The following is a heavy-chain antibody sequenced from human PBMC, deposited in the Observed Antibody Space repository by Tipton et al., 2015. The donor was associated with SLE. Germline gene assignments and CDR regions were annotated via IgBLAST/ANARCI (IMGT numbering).Heavy chain of an antibody. Sequence: TLSLTCAVYGGSFSGYSYNWIRQPPGKGLEWIGQINHSGITHFNPSLKSRVTISLDTSKSHFSLKLGSVTAADTATYYCARQLGWGDPFAFDYWDQGTLVTVSS. D-gene: IGHD2-21*02. CDR2: INHSGIT. V-gene: IGHV4-34*01. J-gene: IGHJ4*02. CDR3: ARQLGWGDPFAFDY. CDR1: GGSFSGYS.